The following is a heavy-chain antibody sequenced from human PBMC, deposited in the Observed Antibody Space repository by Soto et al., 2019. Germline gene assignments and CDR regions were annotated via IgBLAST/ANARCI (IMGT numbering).Heavy chain of an antibody. CDR2: IYYSGST. V-gene: IGHV4-30-4*01. CDR3: ARAFRGITMVRGTTAWFGP. D-gene: IGHD3-10*01. CDR1: GGSISSGDYY. Sequence: PSETLSLTCTVSGGSISSGDYYWSWIRQPPGKGLEWIGYIYYSGSTYYNPSLKSRVTISVDTSKNQFSLKLSSVTAADTAVYYCARAFRGITMVRGTTAWFGPWGQGTLVTVSS. J-gene: IGHJ5*02.